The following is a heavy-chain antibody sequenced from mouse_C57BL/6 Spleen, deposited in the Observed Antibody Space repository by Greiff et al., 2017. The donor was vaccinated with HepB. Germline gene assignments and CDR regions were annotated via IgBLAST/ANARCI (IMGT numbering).Heavy chain of an antibody. CDR2: INYDGSST. D-gene: IGHD1-1*01. J-gene: IGHJ1*03. Sequence: EVQVVESEGGLVQPGSSMKLSCTASGFTFSDYYMAWVRQVPEKGLEWVANINYDGSSTYYLDSLKSRFIISRDNAKNILYLQMSSLKSEDTATYYCAREPHYYGSSFWYFDVWGTGTTVTVSS. CDR1: GFTFSDYY. V-gene: IGHV5-16*01. CDR3: AREPHYYGSSFWYFDV.